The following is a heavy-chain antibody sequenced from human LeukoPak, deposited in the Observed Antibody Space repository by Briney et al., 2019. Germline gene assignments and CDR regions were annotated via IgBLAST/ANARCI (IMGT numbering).Heavy chain of an antibody. CDR2: IYYSGST. CDR3: ARDALRGLDY. D-gene: IGHD3-16*01. V-gene: IGHV4-59*11. CDR1: GGSISSHY. J-gene: IGHJ4*02. Sequence: PSETLSLTCTVSGGSISSHYWSWIRQPPGKGLEWIGYIYYSGSTNYNPSLKSRVTISVDTSKNQFSLKLSSVTAADTAVYYCARDALRGLDYWGQGTLVTVSS.